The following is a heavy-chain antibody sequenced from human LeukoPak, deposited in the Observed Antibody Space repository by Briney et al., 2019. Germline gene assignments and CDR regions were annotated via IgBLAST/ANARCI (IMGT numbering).Heavy chain of an antibody. CDR2: IYYSGNT. CDR1: GGSINSDSDY. V-gene: IGHV4-39*07. D-gene: IGHD2-2*01. J-gene: IGHJ4*02. CDR3: ARGGFSCSSTSCYFGGYYFDY. Sequence: PSETLSLTCTVSGGSINSDSDYWGWIRQPPGKGLELIGNIYYSGNTYYNPSLKSRVTISLDTSKNQFSLKLSSVTAADTAVYYCARGGFSCSSTSCYFGGYYFDYWGQGTLVTVSS.